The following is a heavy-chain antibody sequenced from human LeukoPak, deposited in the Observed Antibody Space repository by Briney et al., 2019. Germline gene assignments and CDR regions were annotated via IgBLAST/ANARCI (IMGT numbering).Heavy chain of an antibody. J-gene: IGHJ4*02. V-gene: IGHV4-4*02. D-gene: IGHD5-18*01. Sequence: SGTLSLTCDVSGDSISGSNWWNWVRQPPGKGLEWIGGVYHSGCTNYNPSLKSRVTMSVDKSKNQFSLELRSVTAADTAVFYCVRRRYNYGFDSWGQGTLVTVSS. CDR1: GDSISGSNW. CDR3: VRRRYNYGFDS. CDR2: VYHSGCT.